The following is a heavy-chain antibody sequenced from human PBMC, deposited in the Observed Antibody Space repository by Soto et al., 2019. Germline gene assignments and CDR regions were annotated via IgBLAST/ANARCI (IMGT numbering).Heavy chain of an antibody. CDR1: GLSVSGSY. CDR2: MYSGGSR. V-gene: IGHV3-53*02. D-gene: IGHD3-10*01. CDR3: ARGLFVVRGVRFDT. Sequence: EVQLVETGGGLIQPGGSVRLSCVASGLSVSGSYMNWVRQAPGEGLEWVSVMYSGGSRYYADSVKGRFTISRDDSKNIVSLQMNDLEVGDTAVYYCARGLFVVRGVRFDTWGQGTLVRVSS. J-gene: IGHJ5*02.